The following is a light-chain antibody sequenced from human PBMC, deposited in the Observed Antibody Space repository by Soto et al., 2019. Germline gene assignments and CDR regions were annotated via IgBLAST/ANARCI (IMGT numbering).Light chain of an antibody. J-gene: IGKJ1*01. CDR2: GAS. CDR1: QSIKSK. Sequence: EIVMTQSPATLSVSPGERATLFCRASQSIKSKLAWYQQQPGKAPRLLIYGASTRATGVPTRFSGSGSGTEFTLTISSLQSEDFALYFCQQYDNWLWTFGQGTKVEIK. V-gene: IGKV3-15*01. CDR3: QQYDNWLWT.